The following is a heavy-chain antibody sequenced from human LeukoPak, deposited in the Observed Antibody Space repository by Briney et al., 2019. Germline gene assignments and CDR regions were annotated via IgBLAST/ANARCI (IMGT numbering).Heavy chain of an antibody. CDR2: ISSSSSTI. V-gene: IGHV3-48*01. Sequence: GGSLRLSCAASGFTFSSYSMNWVRQAPGKGLEWVSYISSSSSTIYYADSVKGRFTISRDNAKNSLYLQMNSLRAEDTAVYYCARLQRIFGVVSYMDVWGKGTTVTISS. D-gene: IGHD3-3*01. J-gene: IGHJ6*03. CDR1: GFTFSSYS. CDR3: ARLQRIFGVVSYMDV.